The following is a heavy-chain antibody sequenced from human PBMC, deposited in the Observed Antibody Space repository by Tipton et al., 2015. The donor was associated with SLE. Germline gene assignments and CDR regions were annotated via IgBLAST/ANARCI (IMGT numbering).Heavy chain of an antibody. D-gene: IGHD5-12*01. Sequence: TLSLTCTVSGGSISSYYWSWIRQPPGKGLEWIGYIYTSGSTNYNPSLKSRVTISVDTPKNQFSLKLSSVTAADTAVYYCARGGYSGYDPSGSGSFDYWGQGTLVTVSS. CDR1: GGSISSYY. CDR3: ARGGYSGYDPSGSGSFDY. V-gene: IGHV4-4*08. J-gene: IGHJ4*02. CDR2: IYTSGST.